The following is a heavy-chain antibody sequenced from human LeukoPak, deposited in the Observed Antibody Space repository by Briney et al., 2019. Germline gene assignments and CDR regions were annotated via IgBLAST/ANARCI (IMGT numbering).Heavy chain of an antibody. D-gene: IGHD5-18*01. J-gene: IGHJ4*02. V-gene: IGHV1-24*01. CDR3: ATDGPYTAMVKGGDY. Sequence: ASVKVSCKVSGYTLTELSMHWVRQAPGKGLEWMGVFDPEDGETIYAQKFQGRVTMTEDTSTDTAYMELSSLRSEDTAVYYCATDGPYTAMVKGGDYWGQGTLVTVSS. CDR1: GYTLTELS. CDR2: FDPEDGET.